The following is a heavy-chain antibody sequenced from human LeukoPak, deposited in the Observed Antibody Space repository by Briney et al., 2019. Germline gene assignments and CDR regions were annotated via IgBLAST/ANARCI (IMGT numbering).Heavy chain of an antibody. CDR1: GYSFTSYW. J-gene: IGHJ4*02. D-gene: IGHD5-12*01. CDR3: ARRGYNYDLDF. CDR2: IDPSDSYT. Sequence: GESLRISCKASGYSFTSYWISWVRQMPGKGLEWMGRIDPSDSYTNYSPSSQGHVTISADKSIITAYLQWSSLKASDTAMYYCARRGYNYDLDFWGQGTLVTVSS. V-gene: IGHV5-10-1*01.